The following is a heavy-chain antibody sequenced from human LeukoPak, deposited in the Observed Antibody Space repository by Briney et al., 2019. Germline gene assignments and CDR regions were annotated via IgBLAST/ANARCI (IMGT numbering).Heavy chain of an antibody. J-gene: IGHJ4*02. D-gene: IGHD4-17*01. CDR2: ISGSGGST. Sequence: GGSLRLSCAASGFTFSSYAMSWVRQAPGKGLEWVSAISGSGGSTYYADSVKGRFTISRDNSKNTLYLQMNSLRAEDTAVHYCAKYKTSTVTTGFDYWGQGTLVTVSS. CDR3: AKYKTSTVTTGFDY. CDR1: GFTFSSYA. V-gene: IGHV3-23*01.